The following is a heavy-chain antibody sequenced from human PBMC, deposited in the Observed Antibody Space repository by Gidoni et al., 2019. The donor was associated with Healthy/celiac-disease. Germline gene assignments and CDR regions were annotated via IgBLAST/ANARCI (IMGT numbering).Heavy chain of an antibody. CDR2: IYYSGST. CDR1: GGSISRYY. V-gene: IGHV4-59*01. J-gene: IGHJ6*02. Sequence: QVQLQESGPGLVKPSETLSLTCTVSGGSISRYYWSWIRQPPGKGLEWIGYIYYSGSTNYNPSLKSRVTISVDTSKNQFSLKLSSVTAADTAVYYCARGTYYDFWSGYYYGMDVWGQGTTVTVSS. D-gene: IGHD3-3*01. CDR3: ARGTYYDFWSGYYYGMDV.